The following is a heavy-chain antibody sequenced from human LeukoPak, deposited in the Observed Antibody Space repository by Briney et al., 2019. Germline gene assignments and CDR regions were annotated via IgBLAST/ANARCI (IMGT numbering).Heavy chain of an antibody. CDR3: ARDHSDFWSGYYTDHRAFDI. CDR1: GGSISSGDYY. V-gene: IGHV4-30-4*08. J-gene: IGHJ3*02. Sequence: PSETLSLTCTVSGGSISSGDYYWSWIRQPPGKGLEWIGYIHYSGSTYYNPSLKSRVTISADTSKNQFSLKLSSVTAADTAVYYCARDHSDFWSGYYTDHRAFDIWGQGTMVTVSS. D-gene: IGHD3-3*01. CDR2: IHYSGST.